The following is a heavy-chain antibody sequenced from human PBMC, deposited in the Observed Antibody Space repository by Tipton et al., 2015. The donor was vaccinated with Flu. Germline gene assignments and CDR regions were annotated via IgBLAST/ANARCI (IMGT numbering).Heavy chain of an antibody. CDR1: GGSISSYY. V-gene: IGHV4-59*12. D-gene: IGHD2-2*01. CDR3: ARDSSLIPAALLY. CDR2: FYYTGNT. Sequence: TLSLTCTVSGGSISSYYWSWIRQPPGKGLEWIGSFYYTGNTYYKPSLKSRATISVDMSKKQFSLNLSSVTAADTAVYFCARDSSLIPAALLYWGQGILVTVSS. J-gene: IGHJ4*02.